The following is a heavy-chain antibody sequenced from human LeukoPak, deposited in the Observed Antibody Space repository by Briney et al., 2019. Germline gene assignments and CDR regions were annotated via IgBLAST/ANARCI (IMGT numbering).Heavy chain of an antibody. CDR2: IYYSGST. D-gene: IGHD3-9*01. CDR3: ARDRTRLVYYYYGMDV. CDR1: GGSISSGDYY. V-gene: IGHV4-30-4*01. J-gene: IGHJ6*02. Sequence: SETLSLTCTVSGGSISSGDYYWSWIRQPPGTGLEWIGYIYYSGSTYYNPSLKSRVTISVDTSKNQFSLKLSSATAADTAVYYCARDRTRLVYYYYGMDVWGQGTTVTVSS.